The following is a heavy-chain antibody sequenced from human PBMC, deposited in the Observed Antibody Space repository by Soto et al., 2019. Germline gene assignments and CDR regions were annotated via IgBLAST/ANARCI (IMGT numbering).Heavy chain of an antibody. CDR1: GFTFSDHY. CDR3: ARASRVVVALDY. Sequence: EVQLVESGGGLVQPGGSLRLSCAASGFTFSDHYMDWVRQAPGKGLEWIGRSRTKANSYSTEYAASVKGRFTISRDDSKNSLYLQMNSLKNEDTAVYYCARASRVVVALDYWGQGSLVTVSS. CDR2: SRTKANSYST. D-gene: IGHD5-12*01. J-gene: IGHJ4*02. V-gene: IGHV3-72*01.